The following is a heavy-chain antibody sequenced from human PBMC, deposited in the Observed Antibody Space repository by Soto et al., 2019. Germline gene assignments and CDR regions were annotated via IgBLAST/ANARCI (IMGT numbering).Heavy chain of an antibody. CDR3: ARDPSDIVVVPDYGMDV. Sequence: ASVKVSCKASGYTFTSYYMHWVRQAPGQGLEWMGIINPSGGSTSYAQKFQGRVTMTRDTSTSTVYMELSSLRSEDTAVYYCARDPSDIVVVPDYGMDVWGQGTTVTVSS. J-gene: IGHJ6*02. CDR1: GYTFTSYY. CDR2: INPSGGST. V-gene: IGHV1-46*01. D-gene: IGHD2-2*01.